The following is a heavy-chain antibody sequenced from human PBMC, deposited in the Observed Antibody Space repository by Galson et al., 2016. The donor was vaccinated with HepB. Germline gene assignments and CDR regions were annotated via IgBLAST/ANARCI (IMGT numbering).Heavy chain of an antibody. V-gene: IGHV3-30*04. D-gene: IGHD5-12*01. J-gene: IGHJ4*02. CDR3: AREGFTSGRCGGFDY. CDR2: ISHVGKGT. CDR1: GFTFPTSV. Sequence: SLRLSCAASGFTFPTSVFHWVRQAPGKGLEWVAGISHVGKGTYYTDSVKGRCIISRDNSKYTLYLQVDSLRAEDTALYYCAREGFTSGRCGGFDYWGQGALVTVSS.